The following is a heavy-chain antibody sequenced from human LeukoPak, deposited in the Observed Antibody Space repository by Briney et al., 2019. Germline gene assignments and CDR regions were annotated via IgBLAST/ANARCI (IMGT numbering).Heavy chain of an antibody. V-gene: IGHV3-23*01. CDR3: AKGIGAAAAGALDI. D-gene: IGHD6-13*01. CDR2: ISGSDDNT. J-gene: IGHJ3*02. CDR1: GFTFSSSA. Sequence: GGSLRLSCAASGFTFSSSAMSWVRQAPGKGLQWVSAISGSDDNTYYADSVKGRFTISRDNSKNTLYLQMNSLRAEDTAVYKCAKGIGAAAAGALDIWGQGTMVTVSS.